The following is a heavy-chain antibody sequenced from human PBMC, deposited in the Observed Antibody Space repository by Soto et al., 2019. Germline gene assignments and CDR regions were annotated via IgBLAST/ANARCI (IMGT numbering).Heavy chain of an antibody. Sequence: ASVKVSCKASGYTFTSYGISWVRQAPGQGLEWMGWISAYNGNTNYAQKLQGRVTMTTDTSTSTAYMELRSLRSDDTAVYYCARDLSFFWGVYCSGGSCPMGAFDIWGQGTMVTVSS. CDR3: ARDLSFFWGVYCSGGSCPMGAFDI. V-gene: IGHV1-18*01. J-gene: IGHJ3*02. CDR2: ISAYNGNT. CDR1: GYTFTSYG. D-gene: IGHD2-15*01.